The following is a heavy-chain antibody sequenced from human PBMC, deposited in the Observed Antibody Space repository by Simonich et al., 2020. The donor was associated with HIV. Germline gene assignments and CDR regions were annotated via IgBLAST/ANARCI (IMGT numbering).Heavy chain of an antibody. V-gene: IGHV4-34*01. CDR1: GSSLRGSY. D-gene: IGHD2-21*02. J-gene: IGHJ5*01. Sequence: QVQLQQWGAGLLKPSETLSLTYAVYGSSLRGSYWSCIRQPPGKGLEWIGEIIHSGSTNYTPPLMSLVTLSVATTKNQFSLKLNSLTAADTAVYYCARGGACSGDCDNWFDSWGQGTLVTVSS. CDR3: ARGGACSGDCDNWFDS. CDR2: IIHSGST.